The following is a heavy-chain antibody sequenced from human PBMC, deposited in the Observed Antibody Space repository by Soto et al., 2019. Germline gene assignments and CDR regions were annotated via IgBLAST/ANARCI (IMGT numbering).Heavy chain of an antibody. CDR2: IIPILGIA. Sequence: SVKVSCKASGGTFSSYTISWVRQAPGQGLEWMGRIIPILGIANYAQKFQGGVKITADESTSTAYMELSSLRSEDTAVYYCAREGCSGGSCYSYFSYYYGMDVWGQGTTVTVSS. CDR3: AREGCSGGSCYSYFSYYYGMDV. CDR1: GGTFSSYT. D-gene: IGHD2-15*01. J-gene: IGHJ6*02. V-gene: IGHV1-69*04.